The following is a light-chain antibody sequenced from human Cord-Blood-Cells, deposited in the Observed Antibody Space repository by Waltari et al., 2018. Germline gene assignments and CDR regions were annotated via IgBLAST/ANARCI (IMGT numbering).Light chain of an antibody. CDR2: EVS. CDR1: QSLLHSDGKTY. Sequence: DIVMTQTPLSLSVTPGQPASISCKSSQSLLHSDGKTYLYWYLQKPGQSPQLLLYEVSNRFSGVPDRFSGSGSGTDFTLKISRVEAEDVGVYYCMQRIQLPITFGQGTRLEIK. J-gene: IGKJ5*01. V-gene: IGKV2D-29*02. CDR3: MQRIQLPIT.